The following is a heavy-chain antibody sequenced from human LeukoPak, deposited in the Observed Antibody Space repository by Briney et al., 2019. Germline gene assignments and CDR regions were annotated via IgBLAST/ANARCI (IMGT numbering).Heavy chain of an antibody. CDR1: GGSFSGYY. V-gene: IGHV4-34*01. Sequence: PSETLSLTCAVYGGSFSGYYWSWIRQPPGKGLEWIGEINHSGSTNNNPSLKSRVTISVDTSKNQFSLKLSSVTAADTAVYYCARGINYYDSSGYYYGSRLKNWFDPWGQGTMVTVSS. D-gene: IGHD3-22*01. J-gene: IGHJ5*02. CDR3: ARGINYYDSSGYYYGSRLKNWFDP. CDR2: INHSGST.